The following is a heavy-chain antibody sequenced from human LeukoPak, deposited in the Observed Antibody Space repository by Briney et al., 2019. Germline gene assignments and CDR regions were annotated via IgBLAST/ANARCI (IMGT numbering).Heavy chain of an antibody. D-gene: IGHD3-22*01. V-gene: IGHV1-18*01. J-gene: IGHJ4*02. CDR3: ARDPSNTSGNYPYFDY. CDR2: TSAYNGDT. Sequence: ASVKVSCKASGYTFTRHGISWVRQAPGQGLEWMGWTSAYNGDTKYAQNFQGRVTITTDTSTTTAYMELRSLRFDDTAVYYCARDPSNTSGNYPYFDYWGQGTLVTVSS. CDR1: GYTFTRHG.